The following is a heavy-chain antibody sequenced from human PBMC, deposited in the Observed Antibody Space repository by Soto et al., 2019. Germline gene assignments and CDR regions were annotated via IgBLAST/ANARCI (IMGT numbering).Heavy chain of an antibody. CDR1: GGTFSSYT. CDR3: ARDLDSPTASRMDV. J-gene: IGHJ6*02. V-gene: IGHV1-69*08. D-gene: IGHD4-4*01. CDR2: IIPILGIA. Sequence: QVQLVQSGAEVKKPGSSVKVSCKASGGTFSSYTISWVRQAPGQGLEWMGRIIPILGIANYAQKFQGRVTIPAEKSTSKAYMELSSLRSEDTAVYYCARDLDSPTASRMDVWGQGTTVTVSS.